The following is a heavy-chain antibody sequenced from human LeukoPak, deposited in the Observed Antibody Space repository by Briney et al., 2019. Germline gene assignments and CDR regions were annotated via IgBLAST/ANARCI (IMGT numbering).Heavy chain of an antibody. V-gene: IGHV4-34*01. Sequence: KPSETLSLTCAVYGGSFSGYYWSWIRQPPGKGLEWIGEINHSGSTNYNPSLKSRVTISVDTSKNQFSLKLSSVTAADTAVYYCAKEEYSSGWRWFDPWGQGTLVTVSS. D-gene: IGHD6-19*01. CDR3: AKEEYSSGWRWFDP. CDR2: INHSGST. J-gene: IGHJ5*02. CDR1: GGSFSGYY.